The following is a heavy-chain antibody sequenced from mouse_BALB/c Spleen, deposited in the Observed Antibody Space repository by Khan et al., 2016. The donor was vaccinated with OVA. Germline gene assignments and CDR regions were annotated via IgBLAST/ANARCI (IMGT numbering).Heavy chain of an antibody. CDR3: ARGYVGNYEFAY. V-gene: IGHV1S132*01. CDR1: GYTFTNYW. D-gene: IGHD2-1*01. Sequence: QVQLQQSGAELVKPGASVKLSCKTSGYTFTNYWIQWVKQRPGHGLGWIGEIFPGTGTTYYNENFKAKATLTIDTSSSTADMQLSSLTSEDSAVYFCARGYVGNYEFAYWGQGTLVTVSA. CDR2: IFPGTGTT. J-gene: IGHJ3*01.